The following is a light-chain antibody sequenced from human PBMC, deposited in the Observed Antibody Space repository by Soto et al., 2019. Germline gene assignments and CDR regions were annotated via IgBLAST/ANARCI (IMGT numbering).Light chain of an antibody. CDR2: DAS. CDR1: QSVSSN. J-gene: IGKJ5*01. CDR3: QQPNHWPIP. V-gene: IGKV3-15*01. Sequence: EVGRTQSPATLSVSPGESATLSYRASQSVSSNLAWHQQKPGQAPRILMYDASTRATGISARFSGSGSGTEFTLTINSLQSEDSAVYYCQQPNHWPIPFGQGTRLEI.